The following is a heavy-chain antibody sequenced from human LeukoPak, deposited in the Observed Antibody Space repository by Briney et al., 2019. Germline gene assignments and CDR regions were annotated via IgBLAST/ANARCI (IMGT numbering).Heavy chain of an antibody. CDR2: IKQDGSEK. J-gene: IGHJ4*02. CDR3: ARGYCTGGSCSKYDY. D-gene: IGHD2-15*01. CDR1: RFTFSNYW. Sequence: EGSLRLSCAASRFTFSNYWMSWVRQAPGKGLEWVAKIKQDGSEKYYVDSVKGRFTISRDNAKNSLYLQMNSLRADDTAVYYCARGYCTGGSCSKYDYWGQGTLVTVSS. V-gene: IGHV3-7*01.